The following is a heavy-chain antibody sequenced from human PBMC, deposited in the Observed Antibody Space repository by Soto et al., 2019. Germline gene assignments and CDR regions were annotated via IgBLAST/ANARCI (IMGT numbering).Heavy chain of an antibody. CDR2: MEPSSGKT. D-gene: IGHD3-10*01. J-gene: IGHJ4*02. CDR1: GYSFTSLD. CDR3: ARGVTAGVDY. V-gene: IGHV1-8*01. Sequence: ASVKVSCKASGYSFTSLDINWVRQTTGQGLEWMGWMEPSSGKTGYAQRFQDRVTMTRDTPINTAYMELRSLTSDDTAFYYCARGVTAGVDYWGQGTLVTVSS.